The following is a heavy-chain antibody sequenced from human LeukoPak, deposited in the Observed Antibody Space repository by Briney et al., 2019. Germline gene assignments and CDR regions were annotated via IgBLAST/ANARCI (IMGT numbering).Heavy chain of an antibody. CDR2: IIPIFGTA. Sequence: SVKVSCKAFGGTFSSYAISWVRQAPGQGLEWMGGIIPIFGTANYAQKFQGRVTITADESTSTAYMELSSLRSEDTAVYYCARTTSPFNWNYEMGFDPWGQGTLVTVSS. CDR1: GGTFSSYA. D-gene: IGHD1-7*01. V-gene: IGHV1-69*13. CDR3: ARTTSPFNWNYEMGFDP. J-gene: IGHJ5*02.